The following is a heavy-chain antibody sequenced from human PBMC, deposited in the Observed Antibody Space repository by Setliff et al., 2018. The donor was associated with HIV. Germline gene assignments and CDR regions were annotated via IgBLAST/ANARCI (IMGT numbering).Heavy chain of an antibody. V-gene: IGHV1-2*06. CDR1: GYAFTDYS. D-gene: IGHD1-1*01. CDR3: ARGVKGITTTGKFYFDY. CDR2: INPDSRGT. Sequence: ASVKVSCKTSGYAFTDYSIHWVRQAPGQGLEWVGRINPDSRGTNYAQTFQGRVTMTRDTSVSTAYMELSRLKSDDTAVFYCARGVKGITTTGKFYFDYWGQGTLVTVSS. J-gene: IGHJ4*02.